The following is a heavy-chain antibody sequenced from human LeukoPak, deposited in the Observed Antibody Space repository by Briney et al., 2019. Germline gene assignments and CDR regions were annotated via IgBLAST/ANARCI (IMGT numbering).Heavy chain of an antibody. CDR3: VRDGGVSGYDLLDY. Sequence: GGSLRLSCAASGFTFSTYWMSWVRQAPGKGLEWVAHINQDGSEEHYMDSVKARFIISRDNAKNSLSLQMDSLRAEDTAVYYCVRDGGVSGYDLLDYWGQGTLVTVSS. CDR2: INQDGSEE. J-gene: IGHJ4*02. CDR1: GFTFSTYW. D-gene: IGHD5-12*01. V-gene: IGHV3-7*01.